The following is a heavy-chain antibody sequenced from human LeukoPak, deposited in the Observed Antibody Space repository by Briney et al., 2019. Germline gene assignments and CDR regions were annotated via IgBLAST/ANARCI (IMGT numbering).Heavy chain of an antibody. CDR2: IKQDGSEE. CDR3: ARVMSMVRGVIDY. CDR1: GFTYSNYW. J-gene: IGHJ4*02. Sequence: GGSLRLSCAASGFTYSNYWMSWVRQAPGKGLEWVANIKQDGSEEYYVDSVKGRFTISRDNAKNSLYLQMNSLRAEDTAVYYCARVMSMVRGVIDYWGQGTLVTVSS. D-gene: IGHD3-10*01. V-gene: IGHV3-7*01.